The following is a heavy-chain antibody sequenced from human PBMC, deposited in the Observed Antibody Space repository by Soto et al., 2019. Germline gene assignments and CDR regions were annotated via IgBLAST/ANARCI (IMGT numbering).Heavy chain of an antibody. D-gene: IGHD2-21*02. CDR1: GFSFTNFA. V-gene: IGHV3-23*01. CDR3: AKDDFTDRGDDYFDY. Sequence: GGSLRLSCAASGFSFTNFAMSWVRQAPGKGLEWVAGIGASGDITWYADSVKGRLPISRDNSKNTLYLQLNSLGFEDTAVYYCAKDDFTDRGDDYFDYWGPGTLVTVSS. CDR2: IGASGDIT. J-gene: IGHJ4*02.